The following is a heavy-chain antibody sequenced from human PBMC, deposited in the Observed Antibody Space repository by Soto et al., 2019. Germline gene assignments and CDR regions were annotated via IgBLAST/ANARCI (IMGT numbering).Heavy chain of an antibody. CDR3: AKDYYDSSGYYPPALLFDY. CDR1: GYTFTSYA. V-gene: IGHV1-3*01. Sequence: QVQLVQSGAEVKKPGASVKVSCKASGYTFTSYAMHWVRQAPGQRLEWMGWINAGNGNTKYSQKFQGRVTITRDTXARTAYMELSSLRSEDTAVYYCAKDYYDSSGYYPPALLFDYWGQGTLVTVSS. CDR2: INAGNGNT. J-gene: IGHJ4*02. D-gene: IGHD3-22*01.